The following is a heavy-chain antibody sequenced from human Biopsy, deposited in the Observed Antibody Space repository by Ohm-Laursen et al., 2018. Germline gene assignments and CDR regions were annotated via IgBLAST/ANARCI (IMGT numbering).Heavy chain of an antibody. J-gene: IGHJ6*02. Sequence: SETLSLTCTVSRDSISNYYWTWIRQSPGKGLEWIGYIYYTGSTNYNPSVKSRVTISVDTSKNQFSLKLTSVTAADTAVYYCARDLIAYCPTTSCDNFGMDVWGQGTTVTVSS. CDR2: IYYTGST. CDR3: ARDLIAYCPTTSCDNFGMDV. V-gene: IGHV4-59*01. D-gene: IGHD2-2*01. CDR1: RDSISNYY.